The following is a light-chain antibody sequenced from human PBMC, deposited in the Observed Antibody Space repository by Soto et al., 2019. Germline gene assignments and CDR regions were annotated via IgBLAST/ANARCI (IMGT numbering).Light chain of an antibody. CDR2: GAS. CDR3: QQYDNWPPIT. J-gene: IGKJ5*01. V-gene: IGKV3-15*01. CDR1: QSVSSN. Sequence: EVVMTHSPATLSVSPGERATLSCSASQSVSSNLAWYQQKHGQAPRLLIYGASTRATGIPARFSGSGSGTEFTLTISSLQSEDFAVYYCQQYDNWPPITFGQGTRLEIK.